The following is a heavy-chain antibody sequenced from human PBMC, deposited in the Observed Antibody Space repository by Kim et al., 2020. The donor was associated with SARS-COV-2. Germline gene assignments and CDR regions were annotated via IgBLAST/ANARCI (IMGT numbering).Heavy chain of an antibody. CDR1: GGSISSSSYY. Sequence: SETLSLTCTVSGGSISSSSYYWGWVRQPPGKGLEWIGNIHYGGTTYYNPSLQSRLTISVDTSKNQFSLKLRSVTAADTAVYYCARPPYDTSGYYGAYDIGGQGTMVTVSS. CDR3: ARPPYDTSGYYGAYDI. CDR2: IHYGGTT. D-gene: IGHD3-22*01. J-gene: IGHJ3*02. V-gene: IGHV4-39*01.